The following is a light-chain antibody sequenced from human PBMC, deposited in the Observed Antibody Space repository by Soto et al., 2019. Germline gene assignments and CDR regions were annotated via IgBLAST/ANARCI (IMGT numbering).Light chain of an antibody. CDR2: DAS. V-gene: IGKV1-5*01. CDR3: QQYSSYST. CDR1: QSISNW. Sequence: DLQITQSPSTPSSTVGDRGTIPFRASQSISNWLAWYQQKPGKAPKLLIYDASTLESGVPSRFSGGGFGTDFTLTISSLQPDDFATYYCQQYSSYSTFGQGTKVDIK. J-gene: IGKJ1*01.